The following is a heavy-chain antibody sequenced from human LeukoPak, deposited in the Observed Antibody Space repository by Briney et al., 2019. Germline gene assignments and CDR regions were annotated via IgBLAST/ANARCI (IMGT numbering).Heavy chain of an antibody. D-gene: IGHD3-22*01. J-gene: IGHJ4*02. V-gene: IGHV3-23*01. CDR2: VSGSGGST. CDR3: AKTSGSDYWGYYYDY. CDR1: GFTFNSHA. Sequence: PGGSLRLSCAVSGFTFNSHAMTWVRQAPGKGLEWVSGVSGSGGSTDYADSVKGRFTISRDNSKNTLYLQLNSLRVEDTAVYYCAKTSGSDYWGYYYDYWGQGTLVTVSS.